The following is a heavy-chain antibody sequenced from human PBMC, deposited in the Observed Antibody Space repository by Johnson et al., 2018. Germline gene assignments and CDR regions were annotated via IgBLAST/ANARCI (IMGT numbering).Heavy chain of an antibody. Sequence: EVQLVESGGGFVQPGGSLRLSCAASGFTFSSHAMTWVRQAPGEGLQWVSTISARSDLTFYADSVKGRFTISRDNSKNTLFLQMNSLGADDTAGDDCAKDGQDEPRYCYYDMDVWGKGTSVTVSS. V-gene: IGHV3-23*04. CDR3: AKDGQDEPRYCYYDMDV. CDR2: ISARSDLT. CDR1: GFTFSSHA. J-gene: IGHJ6*03.